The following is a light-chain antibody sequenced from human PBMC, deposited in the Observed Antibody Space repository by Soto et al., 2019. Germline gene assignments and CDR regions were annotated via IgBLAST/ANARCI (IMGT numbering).Light chain of an antibody. J-gene: IGLJ1*01. Sequence: QSVLTPPPSASGSPGQSVAISCTGTSSDVGGYNYVPWYQQHPGKAPKLMIYEVNKRPSGVPDRFSGSKSGNTASLTVSGLQAEDEADYYCSSYAGSSNVFGTGTKVTVL. CDR1: SSDVGGYNY. CDR2: EVN. V-gene: IGLV2-8*01. CDR3: SSYAGSSNV.